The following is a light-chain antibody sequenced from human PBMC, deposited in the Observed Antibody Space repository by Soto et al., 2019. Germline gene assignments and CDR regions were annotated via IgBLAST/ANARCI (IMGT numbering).Light chain of an antibody. Sequence: IQLTQSPSSLSASVGDRVTITCRASQAISSYLAWYQQKPVKAPKLLIYAASTLQSGVPSRFIGSGSGTDFSLTFGSLQTDDLETDYCQEHNSKPRTVGVGTKVEIK. V-gene: IGKV1-9*01. CDR1: QAISSY. CDR2: AAS. CDR3: QEHNSKPRT. J-gene: IGKJ4*01.